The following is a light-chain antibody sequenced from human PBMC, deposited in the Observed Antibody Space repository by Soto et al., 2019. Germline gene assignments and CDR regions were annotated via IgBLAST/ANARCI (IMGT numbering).Light chain of an antibody. CDR1: QSVSSSY. V-gene: IGKV3-20*01. J-gene: IGKJ5*01. CDR3: QQYGSSRIT. CDR2: GAS. Sequence: EVVLTQSPGTLSISPGERATLSCRASQSVSSSYLAWYQQKPGQAPRLLIYGASSRATGIPDRFSGSGSGTDFTLTISRLEPEDFAVYYCQQYGSSRITFGQGTRLENK.